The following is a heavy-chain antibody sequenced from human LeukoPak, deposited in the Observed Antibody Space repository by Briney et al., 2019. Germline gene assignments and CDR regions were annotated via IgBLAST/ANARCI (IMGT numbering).Heavy chain of an antibody. CDR3: ARAGANYDILTGYFGNYYFDY. V-gene: IGHV1-2*04. D-gene: IGHD3-9*01. J-gene: IGHJ4*02. CDR1: GYTFTGYY. Sequence: ASVKVSCKASGYTFTGYYLHWVRQAPGQGLEWMGWIHPNSGGTNYAQKFQGWVTMTRDTSISTAYMELSRLRSDDTAVYYCARAGANYDILTGYFGNYYFDYWGQGTLVTVSS. CDR2: IHPNSGGT.